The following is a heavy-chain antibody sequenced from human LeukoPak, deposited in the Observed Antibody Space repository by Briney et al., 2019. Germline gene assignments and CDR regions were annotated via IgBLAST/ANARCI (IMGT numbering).Heavy chain of an antibody. V-gene: IGHV4-30-2*01. CDR2: IYHSGST. J-gene: IGHJ4*02. Sequence: PSQTLSLTCTVSGGSISSGGYYWSWIRQPPGKGLEWIGYIYHSGSTYYNPSLKSRVTISVGRSKNQFSLKLSSVTAADTAVYYCARDVLYSSYFDYWGQGTLVTVSS. D-gene: IGHD6-13*01. CDR1: GGSISSGGYY. CDR3: ARDVLYSSYFDY.